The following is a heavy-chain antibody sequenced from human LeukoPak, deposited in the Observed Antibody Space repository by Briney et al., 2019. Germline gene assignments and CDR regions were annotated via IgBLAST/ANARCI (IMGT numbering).Heavy chain of an antibody. Sequence: SETLSLTCTVSGGSINSYYWSWIRQSPGKGLEWIGYIYYSGSTNYNPSLKSRVTISVDTSKNQFSLKVTSVTAADTAVYYCTRERTMVRGMSWFDPWGQGTLVTVSS. D-gene: IGHD3-10*01. J-gene: IGHJ5*02. CDR2: IYYSGST. V-gene: IGHV4-59*01. CDR1: GGSINSYY. CDR3: TRERTMVRGMSWFDP.